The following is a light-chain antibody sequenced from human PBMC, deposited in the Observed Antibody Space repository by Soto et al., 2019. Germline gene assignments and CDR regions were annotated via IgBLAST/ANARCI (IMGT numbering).Light chain of an antibody. CDR1: QTISSW. J-gene: IGKJ4*01. CDR2: NAS. CDR3: QQYNSYPLT. V-gene: IGKV1-5*03. Sequence: DIQMTHSPSTLSGSVGERATITSRASQTISSWLAWYQQKPGKAPKLLIYNASTIKSGIPSRFSGSGSGTEFTLTISSLQPDDFATYYCQQYNSYPLTFGGGTKVDIK.